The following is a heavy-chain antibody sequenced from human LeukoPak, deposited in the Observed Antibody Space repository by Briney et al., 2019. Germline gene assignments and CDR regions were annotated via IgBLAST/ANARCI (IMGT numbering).Heavy chain of an antibody. CDR3: ARDNSIDDRGWWFDP. CDR1: GYTFTNFY. CDR2: INPSGSRT. V-gene: IGHV1-46*01. J-gene: IGHJ5*01. D-gene: IGHD4-23*01. Sequence: ASVKVSCMSSGYTFTNFYMHWLRQAPGQGLEWMGLINPSGSRTWFSEKFQGRIILTRDMSTSTDYMELSSLRSEDTAVYFCARDNSIDDRGWWFDPWGQGTLVTVSS.